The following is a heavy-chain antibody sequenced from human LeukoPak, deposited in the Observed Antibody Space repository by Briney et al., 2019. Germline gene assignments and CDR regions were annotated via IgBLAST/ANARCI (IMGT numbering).Heavy chain of an antibody. J-gene: IGHJ6*02. V-gene: IGHV3-23*01. D-gene: IGHD1-26*01. CDR2: ISGSGGST. CDR1: GFTFSSYA. Sequence: GGSLRLSCAASGFTFSSYAMSWVRQAPGKGLEWVSAISGSGGSTYYADSVKGRFTISRDNSKNTLYLQMNSLRAEDTAVYYCAKVGADNYYYNYGMDVWGQGTTVTVSS. CDR3: AKVGADNYYYNYGMDV.